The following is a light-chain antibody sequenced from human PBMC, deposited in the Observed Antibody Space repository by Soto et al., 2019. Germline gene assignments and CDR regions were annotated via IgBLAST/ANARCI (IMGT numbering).Light chain of an antibody. CDR3: QSYDSSVRI. J-gene: IGLJ1*01. Sequence: QSVLTQPPSVSGAPGQRVTISCTGNSANIGAGYDVHWYQLLPGTAPKVLIYVNDNRPSGVPDRFSGSKSGTSASLAITGLQAEDEADYYCQSYDSSVRIFGTGTKLTVL. CDR1: SANIGAGYD. CDR2: VND. V-gene: IGLV1-40*01.